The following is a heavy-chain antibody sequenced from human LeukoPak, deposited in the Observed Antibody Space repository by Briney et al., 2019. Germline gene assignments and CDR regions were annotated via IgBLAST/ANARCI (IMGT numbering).Heavy chain of an antibody. CDR2: INPNSGGT. Sequence: GASVKVSCKASGYTFTNYHMHWVRQAPGQGHEWMGWINPNSGGTNYAQKFQGRVTMTRDTSISTAYMELSRLRSDDTAVYYCAKRDARFGGWGTFDIWGQGTMVTVSS. CDR3: AKRDARFGGWGTFDI. J-gene: IGHJ3*02. D-gene: IGHD3-10*01. CDR1: GYTFTNYH. V-gene: IGHV1-2*02.